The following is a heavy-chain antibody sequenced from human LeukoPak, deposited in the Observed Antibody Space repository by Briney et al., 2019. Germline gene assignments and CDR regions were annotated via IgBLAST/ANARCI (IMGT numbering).Heavy chain of an antibody. V-gene: IGHV4-39*07. CDR1: GGSISSSSYY. D-gene: IGHD6-13*01. J-gene: IGHJ3*02. Sequence: KPSETLSLTCTVSGGSISSSSYYWGWIRQPPGKGLEWIGSIYYSGSTNYNPSLKSRVTISVDTSKNQFSLKLSSVTAADTAVYYCARGWGIAAAGTENGAFDIWGQGTMVTVSS. CDR3: ARGWGIAAAGTENGAFDI. CDR2: IYYSGST.